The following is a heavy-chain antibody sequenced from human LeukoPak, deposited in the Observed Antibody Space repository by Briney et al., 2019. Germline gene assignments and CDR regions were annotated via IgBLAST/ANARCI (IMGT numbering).Heavy chain of an antibody. J-gene: IGHJ5*02. D-gene: IGHD3-22*01. V-gene: IGHV1-46*01. CDR2: INPSGGST. CDR1: GYTFTSYY. Sequence: ASVKVSCKASGYTFTSYYMHWVRQAPGQGLEWMGIINPSGGSTSYAQKFQGRVTMTRDMSTSTVYMELSSLRSEDTAVYYCAGAVLYYDSSGYPLCWFDPWGQGTLVTVSS. CDR3: AGAVLYYDSSGYPLCWFDP.